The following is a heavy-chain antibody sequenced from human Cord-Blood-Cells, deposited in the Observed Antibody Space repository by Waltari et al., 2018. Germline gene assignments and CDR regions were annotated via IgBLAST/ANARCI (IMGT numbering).Heavy chain of an antibody. J-gene: IGHJ3*02. CDR3: ARIHLRDGYNQGSAFDI. CDR1: GFSLSNARMG. Sequence: QVTLKESGPVLVKPTETLTLTCTVSGFSLSNARMGVSWIRQTPGTSLEWLAHIFSNDEKSDSTSLKSRLTISKDTSKSQVVLTMTNMDPVDTATYYCARIHLRDGYNQGSAFDIWGQGTMVTVSS. D-gene: IGHD5-12*01. V-gene: IGHV2-26*01. CDR2: IFSNDEK.